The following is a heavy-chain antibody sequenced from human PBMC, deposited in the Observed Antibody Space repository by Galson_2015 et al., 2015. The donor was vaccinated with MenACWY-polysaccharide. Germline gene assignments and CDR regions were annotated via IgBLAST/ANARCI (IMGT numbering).Heavy chain of an antibody. CDR3: VRARYLDV. CDR2: ISSGSRIV. Sequence: SLRLSCAASGSTFSDYTLNWVRQAPGKGLEWLSHISSGSRIVYYADSVRGRFTISRDNAKNSLYLQMNSLRVEDTAVYYCVRARYLDVWGRGTTITVSS. V-gene: IGHV3-48*01. D-gene: IGHD1-14*01. CDR1: GSTFSDYT. J-gene: IGHJ6*02.